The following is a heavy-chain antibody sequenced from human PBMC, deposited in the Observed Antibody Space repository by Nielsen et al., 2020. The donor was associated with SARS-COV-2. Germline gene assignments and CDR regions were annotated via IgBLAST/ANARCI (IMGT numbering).Heavy chain of an antibody. D-gene: IGHD1-26*01. J-gene: IGHJ3*02. CDR3: ARAWSGSYYGAFDI. CDR1: GFTFSSYA. Sequence: GGSLRLSCAASGFTFSSYAMHWVRQAPGKGLEWVAVISYDGSNKYYADSVKGRFTIFRDNSKNTLYLQMNSLRAEDTAVYYCARAWSGSYYGAFDIWGQGTMVTVSS. V-gene: IGHV3-30-3*01. CDR2: ISYDGSNK.